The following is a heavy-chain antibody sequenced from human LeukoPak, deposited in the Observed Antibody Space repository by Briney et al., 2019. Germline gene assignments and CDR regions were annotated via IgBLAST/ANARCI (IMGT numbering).Heavy chain of an antibody. CDR2: IGTAGDT. V-gene: IGHV3-13*01. CDR3: ARGYYYGSGRQKGNWFDP. Sequence: PGGSLRLSCAASGFTFSSYDMHWVRQATGKGLEWVSAIGTAGDTYYPGSVKGRFTISRENAKNSLYLQMNSLRAGDTAVYYCARGYYYGSGRQKGNWFDPWGQGTLVTVSS. D-gene: IGHD3-10*01. J-gene: IGHJ5*02. CDR1: GFTFSSYD.